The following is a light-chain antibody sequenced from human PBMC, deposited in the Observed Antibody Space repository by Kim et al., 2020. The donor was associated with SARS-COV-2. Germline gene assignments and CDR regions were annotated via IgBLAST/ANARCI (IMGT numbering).Light chain of an antibody. CDR1: SLRSYY. J-gene: IGLJ2*01. Sequence: VALGQTVRITCQGDSLRSYYATWYQQKQGQAPILVIYSKTNRPSGIPNRFSGSSSGNTASFTSTGTQAGDEADYYCNARDSNDNVVFGGRTQLTVL. V-gene: IGLV3-19*01. CDR3: NARDSNDNVV. CDR2: SKT.